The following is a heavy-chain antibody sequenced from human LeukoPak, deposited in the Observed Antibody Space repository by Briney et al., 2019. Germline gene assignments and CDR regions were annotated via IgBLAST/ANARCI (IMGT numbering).Heavy chain of an antibody. J-gene: IGHJ4*02. CDR1: GYTFTGYY. Sequence: ASVKVSCKASGYTFTGYYMHWVRQAPGQGLEWMGWINPNSGGTNYAQKFQGRVTMTRDTSISTAYMELSSLRSEDTAVYYCARDLPSSWRFDYWGQGTLVTVSS. V-gene: IGHV1-2*02. D-gene: IGHD6-13*01. CDR2: INPNSGGT. CDR3: ARDLPSSWRFDY.